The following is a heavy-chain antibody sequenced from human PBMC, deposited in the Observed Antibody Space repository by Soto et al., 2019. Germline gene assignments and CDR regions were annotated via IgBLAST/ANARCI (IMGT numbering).Heavy chain of an antibody. J-gene: IGHJ4*02. Sequence: GSLRLSCAASGLTFSDRYMDWVRQAPGKGLEWVGRIRKKTNSYTTEYAASVKGRFIISRDDSTNSLYLQMSSLKTEDTAVYYCTTVTTVDYYFDYWGQGTLVTVSS. D-gene: IGHD4-17*01. V-gene: IGHV3-72*01. CDR3: TTVTTVDYYFDY. CDR2: IRKKTNSYTT. CDR1: GLTFSDRY.